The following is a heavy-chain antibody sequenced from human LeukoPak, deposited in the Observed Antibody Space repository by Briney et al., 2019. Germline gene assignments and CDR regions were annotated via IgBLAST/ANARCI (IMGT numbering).Heavy chain of an antibody. J-gene: IGHJ4*02. Sequence: PGGSLRLSCAASGFTFSSYSMTWVRQAPGKGLEWVSSISSSSSYIYYADSVKGRFTISRDNAKNSLYLQMNSLRAEDTAVYYCARANVVTARGTYFDYWGQGTLVTVSS. CDR2: ISSSSSYI. CDR3: ARANVVTARGTYFDY. V-gene: IGHV3-21*01. D-gene: IGHD1-1*01. CDR1: GFTFSSYS.